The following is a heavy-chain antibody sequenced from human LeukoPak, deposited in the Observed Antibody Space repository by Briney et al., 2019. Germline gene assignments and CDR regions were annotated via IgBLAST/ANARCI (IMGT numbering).Heavy chain of an antibody. CDR1: GFTFSSYA. Sequence: GGSLRLSCAASGFTFSSYAMSWVRQAPGKGLEWVSAISGSGGSTYYADSVKGRFTISRHNSKNTRYLQMTSLRAEHTAVYYCAKDWTPLYCSSTSCYPYYFDYWGQGTLVTVSS. V-gene: IGHV3-23*01. J-gene: IGHJ4*02. CDR3: AKDWTPLYCSSTSCYPYYFDY. D-gene: IGHD2-2*01. CDR2: ISGSGGST.